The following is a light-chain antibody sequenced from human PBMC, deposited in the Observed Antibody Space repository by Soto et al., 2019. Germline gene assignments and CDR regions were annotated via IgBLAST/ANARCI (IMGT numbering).Light chain of an antibody. CDR3: GTWDTTMSGLL. Sequence: QSVLTQPPSASAAPGQRVTISCSGTISNIGDNHVSWYQQVPGKAPKLLIYDSNKRPSGIPDRFSGSRSGTSATLAITGLQTGDEADYICGTWDTTMSGLLFGGGTKVTVL. CDR1: ISNIGDNH. J-gene: IGLJ2*01. CDR2: DSN. V-gene: IGLV1-51*01.